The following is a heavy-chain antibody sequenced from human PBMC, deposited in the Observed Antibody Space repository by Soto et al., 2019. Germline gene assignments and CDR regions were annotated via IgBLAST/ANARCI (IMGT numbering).Heavy chain of an antibody. Sequence: GGSLRLSCAASGFTVSSNYMSWVRQAPGKGLEWVSVIYSGGSTYYADSVKGRFTISRDNSKNTLYLQMNSLRAEDTAVYYCARGSTVFQTYYYYYMDVWGKGTTVTVSS. D-gene: IGHD4-17*01. J-gene: IGHJ6*03. V-gene: IGHV3-66*01. CDR1: GFTVSSNY. CDR3: ARGSTVFQTYYYYYMDV. CDR2: IYSGGST.